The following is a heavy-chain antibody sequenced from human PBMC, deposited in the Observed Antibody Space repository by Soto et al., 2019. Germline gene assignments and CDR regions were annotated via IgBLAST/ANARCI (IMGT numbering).Heavy chain of an antibody. CDR3: AKDMSCSYGADCYYYYGMDV. Sequence: QVQLVESGGGVVQPGRSLRLSCAASGFTFSSYGMHWVRQAPGKGLEWVAVISYDGSNKYYADSVKGRFTISRDNSKNTMHLQMNSLRAEDTALYYCAKDMSCSYGADCYYYYGMDVWGQGTTVTFSS. V-gene: IGHV3-30*18. CDR2: ISYDGSNK. J-gene: IGHJ6*02. D-gene: IGHD5-18*01. CDR1: GFTFSSYG.